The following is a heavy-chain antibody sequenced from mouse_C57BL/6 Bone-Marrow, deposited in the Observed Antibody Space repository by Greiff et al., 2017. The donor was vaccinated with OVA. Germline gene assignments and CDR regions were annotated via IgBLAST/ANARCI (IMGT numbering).Heavy chain of an antibody. V-gene: IGHV5-4*03. Sequence: EVNLVESGGGLVKPGGSLKLSCAASGFTFSSYAMSWVRQTPEKRLEWVATISDGGSYTYYPDNVKGRFTISRDNAKNNLYLQMSQLKSEDTAMYYCARGASVPFAYWGQGTLVTVSA. CDR2: ISDGGSYT. CDR3: ARGASVPFAY. D-gene: IGHD6-1*01. J-gene: IGHJ3*01. CDR1: GFTFSSYA.